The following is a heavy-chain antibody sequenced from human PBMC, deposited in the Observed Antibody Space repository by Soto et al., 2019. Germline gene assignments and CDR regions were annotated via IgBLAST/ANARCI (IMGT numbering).Heavy chain of an antibody. CDR3: ARHIGAYYDNNGYPYFDY. CDR1: GYSFTNYW. CDR2: IYPGDSDT. Sequence: PGESLKISCKGSGYSFTNYWIGWVRQMPGKGLEWMGIIYPGDSDTRYSPSFQGQVTISADKSISTAHLQWYDLKASDSAMYYCARHIGAYYDNNGYPYFDYWGQGTRVTVSS. D-gene: IGHD3-22*01. V-gene: IGHV5-51*01. J-gene: IGHJ4*02.